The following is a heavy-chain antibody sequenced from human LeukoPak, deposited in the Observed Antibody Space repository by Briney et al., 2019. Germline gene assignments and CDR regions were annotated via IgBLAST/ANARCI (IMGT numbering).Heavy chain of an antibody. CDR1: GYTFTSSD. CDR3: ARSSSTLSDAFGI. V-gene: IGHV1-8*01. J-gene: IGHJ3*02. Sequence: ASVKVSCKASGYTFTSSDINWVRQATGQGLEWMGWMNPNSGNTAFAQKFQGRVTMTRNTSISTAYMELSSLRSEDTAVYYCARSSSTLSDAFGIWGQGTMVTVSS. CDR2: MNPNSGNT.